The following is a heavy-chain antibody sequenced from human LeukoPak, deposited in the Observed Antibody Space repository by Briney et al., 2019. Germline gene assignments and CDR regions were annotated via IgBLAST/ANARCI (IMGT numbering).Heavy chain of an antibody. CDR3: ATPLTGLHF. D-gene: IGHD1-14*01. CDR2: IYRGGNT. Sequence: GALRLSCAASGFTVSNNYMKWDRQAPGKGLEWVSDIYRGGNTNYADSVKGRFTISRDNSKNTLYLQMNSLRADDTAVYYCATPLTGLHFWGQGTLVTVSS. V-gene: IGHV3-53*01. CDR1: GFTVSNNY. J-gene: IGHJ4*02.